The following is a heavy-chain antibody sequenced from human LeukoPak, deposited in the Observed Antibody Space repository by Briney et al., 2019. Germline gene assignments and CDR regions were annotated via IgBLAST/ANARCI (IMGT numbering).Heavy chain of an antibody. Sequence: ASVSVSCTASGYTFTSYGISWVRQAPGQGLEWMGWISAYNGNTNYAQKLQGRVTMTTDTSSSTAYRELRTLRSDDTAVYYCARDAAESHYWGQGTLVTVSS. CDR1: GYTFTSYG. D-gene: IGHD6-25*01. CDR2: ISAYNGNT. V-gene: IGHV1-18*01. CDR3: ARDAAESHY. J-gene: IGHJ4*02.